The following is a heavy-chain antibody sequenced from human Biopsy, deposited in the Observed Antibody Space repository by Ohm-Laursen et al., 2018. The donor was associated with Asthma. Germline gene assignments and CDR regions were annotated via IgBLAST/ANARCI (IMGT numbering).Heavy chain of an antibody. CDR2: LIPVLGTP. CDR3: VRDGARIAIFGVGDYFDY. V-gene: IGHV1-69*01. J-gene: IGHJ4*02. D-gene: IGHD3-3*01. Sequence: SSVKVSCKASGGTFSSNSINWVRQAPGQGLEWMGGLIPVLGTPDHAQMFEGRVTITADESTSAAYMELSSLRSEDTAVYYCVRDGARIAIFGVGDYFDYWGQGTLVTVSS. CDR1: GGTFSSNS.